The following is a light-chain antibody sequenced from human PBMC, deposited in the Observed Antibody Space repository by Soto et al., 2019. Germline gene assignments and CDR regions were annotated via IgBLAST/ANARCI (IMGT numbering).Light chain of an antibody. Sequence: DIQMTQSPSTLSASVVNRGTITCRASQSISSWLAWYQQKPGKAPKLLIYAASSLESGVPSRFGGSASETEFTLTISSLQPDDFATYYCQQHNTYPLTFGGGTKVDIK. J-gene: IGKJ4*01. V-gene: IGKV1-5*01. CDR3: QQHNTYPLT. CDR2: AAS. CDR1: QSISSW.